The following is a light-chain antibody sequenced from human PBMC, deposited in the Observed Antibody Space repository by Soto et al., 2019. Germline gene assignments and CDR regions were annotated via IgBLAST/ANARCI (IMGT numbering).Light chain of an antibody. CDR2: GAS. CDR1: QAVGYN. J-gene: IGKJ2*01. V-gene: IGKV3-15*01. Sequence: EVVMTQSPATLYVSPGERVTLSCRASQAVGYNLAWYQHKPGQAPRLLIYGASTRVTGIPTRFSGSGSGTEFTLTIRSLKSEDFAIYYCQQSYTFGQGTKLEIK. CDR3: QQSYT.